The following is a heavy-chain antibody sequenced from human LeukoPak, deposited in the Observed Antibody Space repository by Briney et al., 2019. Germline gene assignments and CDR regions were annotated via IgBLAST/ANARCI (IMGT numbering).Heavy chain of an antibody. CDR2: IYYSGST. CDR1: GGFISSYY. J-gene: IGHJ4*02. Sequence: SETLSLTCTVSGGFISSYYWSWIRQPPGQGLEWIGYIYYSGSTNYNPSLKSRVTISVDTSKNQFSLKLSSVTAADTAVYYCARGEDVDTAIEYWGQGTLVTVSS. CDR3: ARGEDVDTAIEY. D-gene: IGHD5-18*01. V-gene: IGHV4-59*01.